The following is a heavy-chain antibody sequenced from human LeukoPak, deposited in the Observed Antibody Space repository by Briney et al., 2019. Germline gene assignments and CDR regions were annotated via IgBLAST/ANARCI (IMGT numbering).Heavy chain of an antibody. CDR1: GFTFSSYA. Sequence: GGSLRLSCAASGFTFSSYAMSWVRQAPGKGLEWVSGISGSGGSTYYTDSVKGRFTISRDNSKNTLYLQMNSLRAEDTAVYYCAKDQMATITIRYWDFDLWGRGTLVTVSS. J-gene: IGHJ2*01. V-gene: IGHV3-23*01. CDR2: ISGSGGST. D-gene: IGHD5-24*01. CDR3: AKDQMATITIRYWDFDL.